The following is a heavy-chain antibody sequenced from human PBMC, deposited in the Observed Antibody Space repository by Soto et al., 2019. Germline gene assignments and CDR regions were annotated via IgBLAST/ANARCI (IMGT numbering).Heavy chain of an antibody. CDR3: TRGSGGFVDF. V-gene: IGHV3-74*01. CDR1: GFSFSSHW. J-gene: IGHJ4*02. Sequence: EVQLVESGGGLVQPGGSLRLSCAASGFSFSSHWIHWVLQDPGQGLVWVSRISTDASYTNYADSVDGRFTISRDNAKNTVFLQMNSLRAEDTAVYYCTRGSGGFVDFWGQGTLVTVSS. D-gene: IGHD2-15*01. CDR2: ISTDASYT.